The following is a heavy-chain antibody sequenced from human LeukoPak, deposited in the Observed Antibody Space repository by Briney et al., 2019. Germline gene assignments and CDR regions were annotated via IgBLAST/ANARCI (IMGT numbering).Heavy chain of an antibody. CDR2: IRSKAYGGTT. D-gene: IGHD6-25*01. J-gene: IGHJ4*02. CDR1: GFSFSNAW. V-gene: IGHV3-49*04. CDR3: TRDRKSAF. Sequence: TGGSLRLSCEASGFSFSNAWVSWVRQAPGKGLEWVGFIRSKAYGGTTEYAASVKGRFTISRDDSKSIAYLQMNSLKTEDTAVYYCTRDRKSAFWGQGTLVTVSS.